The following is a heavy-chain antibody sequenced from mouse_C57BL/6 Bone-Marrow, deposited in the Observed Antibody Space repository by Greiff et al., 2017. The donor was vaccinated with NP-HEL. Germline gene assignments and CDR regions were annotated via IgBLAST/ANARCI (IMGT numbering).Heavy chain of an antibody. Sequence: VQLQQPGAELVKPGASVKLSCKASGYTFTSYWMHWVKQRPGRGLEWIGRIDPYSGGTKYNEKFKSKATLTVDKSSSTAYMQLSSLTSEDSAVYYCGRYGTCYYAMDDWGQGTSVTVSS. V-gene: IGHV1-72*01. D-gene: IGHD4-1*01. CDR1: GYTFTSYW. CDR3: GRYGTCYYAMDD. CDR2: IDPYSGGT. J-gene: IGHJ4*01.